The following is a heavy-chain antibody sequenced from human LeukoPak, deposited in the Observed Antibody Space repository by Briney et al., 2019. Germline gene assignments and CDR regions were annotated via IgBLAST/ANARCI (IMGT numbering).Heavy chain of an antibody. J-gene: IGHJ4*02. CDR2: ISSSSSYI. V-gene: IGHV3-21*01. D-gene: IGHD6-13*01. Sequence: GGSLRLSCAASGFTFSSYGMHWVRQAPGKGLEWVSSISSSSSYIYYADSVKGRFTISRDNAKNSLYLQMNSLRAEDTAVYYCARGIAAAGSSFDYWGQGTLVTVSS. CDR1: GFTFSSYG. CDR3: ARGIAAAGSSFDY.